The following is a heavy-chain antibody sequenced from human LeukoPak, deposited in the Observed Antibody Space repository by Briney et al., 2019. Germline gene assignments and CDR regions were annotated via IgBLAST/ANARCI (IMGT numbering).Heavy chain of an antibody. J-gene: IGHJ6*03. CDR2: ISAYNGNT. CDR1: GYTFTSYG. V-gene: IGHV1-18*01. D-gene: IGHD2-2*02. CDR3: ARSYCSSTSCNRTRYYYYYYMDV. Sequence: ASVKVSCKASGYTFTSYGISWVRQAPGQGLEWMGWISAYNGNTNYAQKLQGRVTMTTDTSTSTAYMELRSRRSDDTAVYYCARSYCSSTSCNRTRYYYYYYMDVWGKGTTVTVSS.